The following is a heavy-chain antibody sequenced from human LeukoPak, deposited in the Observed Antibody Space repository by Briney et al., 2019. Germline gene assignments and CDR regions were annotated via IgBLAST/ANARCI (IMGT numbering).Heavy chain of an antibody. CDR1: AYTFTTYW. J-gene: IGHJ3*02. Sequence: GESLKISCKGSAYTFTTYWIAWVRQMPGKGLERMGIIYPGDSDTRYSPSFQGQVTISADKSISTAFLQWSSLKASDTAMYYCARSDAFDIWGQGTMVTVSS. V-gene: IGHV5-51*01. CDR3: ARSDAFDI. CDR2: IYPGDSDT.